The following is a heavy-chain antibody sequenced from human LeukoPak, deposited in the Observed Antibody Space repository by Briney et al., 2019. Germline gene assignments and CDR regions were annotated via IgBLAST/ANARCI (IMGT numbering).Heavy chain of an antibody. CDR1: GFTFSYYG. J-gene: IGHJ6*03. Sequence: GGSLRLSCAASGFTFSYYGMHWARQAPGKGLEWVAVIWNDGSNRYYADSVKGRFAISRDNSQYTLYLQMNSLRAEDTAVYFCVRVSSSTTCPDCYNMDVWGTGTTVTVSS. CDR3: VRVSSSTTCPDCYNMDV. V-gene: IGHV3-33*01. D-gene: IGHD2-2*01. CDR2: IWNDGSNR.